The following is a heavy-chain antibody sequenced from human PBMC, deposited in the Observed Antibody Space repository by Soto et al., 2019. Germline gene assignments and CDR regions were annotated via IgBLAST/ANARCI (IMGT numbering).Heavy chain of an antibody. CDR1: GDSFNNYP. D-gene: IGHD6-19*01. Sequence: SVKVSCKASGDSFNNYPVTWVRQAPGQGLEWMGGIIPALGTINYAQKFEGRVILTADTSTNTAYMELSSLRSEDTAVYYCASSYGISWYGDYWGQGTLVTVSS. V-gene: IGHV1-69*06. CDR3: ASSYGISWYGDY. CDR2: IIPALGTI. J-gene: IGHJ4*02.